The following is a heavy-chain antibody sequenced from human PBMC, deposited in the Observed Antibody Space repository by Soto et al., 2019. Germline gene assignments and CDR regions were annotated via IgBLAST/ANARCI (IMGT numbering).Heavy chain of an antibody. V-gene: IGHV1-18*01. J-gene: IGHJ3*01. CDR1: GYTFTSSG. CDR3: ASGFFYQGRDIRGYYFDAFVF. CDR2: ISAHTGSS. D-gene: IGHD3-22*01. Sequence: QVQLVQSGAEVKKHGASVKDSCKASGYTFTSSGMSWVRQAPGQGLEWMGWISAHTGSSEYAQRFQGRVTMTTDRSTSTAYMELRSLRSADPAVYYCASGFFYQGRDIRGYYFDAFVFWGPGTLVTAPS.